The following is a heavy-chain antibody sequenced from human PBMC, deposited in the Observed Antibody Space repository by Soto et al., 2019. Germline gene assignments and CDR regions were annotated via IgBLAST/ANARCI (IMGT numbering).Heavy chain of an antibody. V-gene: IGHV1-3*01. CDR3: AGGTPIISGTTGGY. CDR1: GYTFTSYA. Sequence: GASVKVSCKASGYTFTSYAMHWVRQAPGQRLEWMGWINAGNGNTKYSQKFQGRVTITRDTSASTAYMELSSLRTEDTAVYYCAGGTPIISGTTGGYWGQGTLVTVSS. D-gene: IGHD1-20*01. J-gene: IGHJ4*02. CDR2: INAGNGNT.